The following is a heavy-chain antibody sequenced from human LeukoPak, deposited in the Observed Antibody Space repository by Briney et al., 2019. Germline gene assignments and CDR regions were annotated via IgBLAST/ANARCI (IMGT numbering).Heavy chain of an antibody. CDR2: IYNSGVKI. J-gene: IGHJ4*02. Sequence: PGGSLGLSCAASGFTFSTYSMTWVRQGPGKGLEWVSSIYNSGVKIFYADSVKGRFTISRDNSKNTLYLQMNSLRVEDTAVYYCAKDVAPDSGWDLDYWGQGTLVTVSS. CDR1: GFTFSTYS. CDR3: AKDVAPDSGWDLDY. D-gene: IGHD6-19*01. V-gene: IGHV3-23*01.